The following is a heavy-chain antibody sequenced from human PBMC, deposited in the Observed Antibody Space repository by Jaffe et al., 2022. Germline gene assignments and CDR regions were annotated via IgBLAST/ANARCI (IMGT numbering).Heavy chain of an antibody. J-gene: IGHJ4*02. V-gene: IGHV3-66*02. CDR1: GFSISDNY. Sequence: EVQMVESGGGLVQPGGSLRLSCVASGFSISDNYISWVRQAPGKGLEWVSIIYAGGSEYYSDSVRGRFTISKDNSDNTVYVEMNSLRPEDTAVYYCVRDLFRGDRLSVHWGQGTLVTVSS. D-gene: IGHD3-10*01. CDR3: VRDLFRGDRLSVH. CDR2: IYAGGSE.